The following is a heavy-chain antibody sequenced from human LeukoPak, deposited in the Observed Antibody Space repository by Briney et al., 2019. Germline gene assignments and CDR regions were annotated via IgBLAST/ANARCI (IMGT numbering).Heavy chain of an antibody. J-gene: IGHJ6*02. V-gene: IGHV1-2*02. CDR3: ARDYRDGYGMDV. D-gene: IGHD5-24*01. Sequence: ASVKVSCKASGYTFTGYYIHWVRQAPGQGLEWMGWINPNNGGTNYGQKFQGRVSLTRETSISTAYMQLSRMRSDDTAMYYCARDYRDGYGMDVWCQGTTVIVSS. CDR2: INPNNGGT. CDR1: GYTFTGYY.